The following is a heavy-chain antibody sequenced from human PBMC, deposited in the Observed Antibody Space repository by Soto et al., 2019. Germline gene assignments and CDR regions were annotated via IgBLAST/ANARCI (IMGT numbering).Heavy chain of an antibody. CDR3: ARARSGKFDY. J-gene: IGHJ4*02. CDR2: FYYSGSP. V-gene: IGHV4-39*07. CDR1: GDSIRSSSHY. Sequence: PSETLSLTCTVSGDSIRSSSHYWAWNRQPPGKGLEWIGGFYYSGSPYYNPSLKSRVTISVDTSKNQFSLKLSSVTAADTALYYCARARSGKFDYWGQGTLVTVSS. D-gene: IGHD1-26*01.